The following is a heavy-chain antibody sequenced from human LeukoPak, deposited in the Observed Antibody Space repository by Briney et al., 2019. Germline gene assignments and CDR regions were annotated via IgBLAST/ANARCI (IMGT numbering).Heavy chain of an antibody. CDR1: GGSISSYY. J-gene: IGHJ6*03. CDR2: IYTSGST. CDR3: ARNVVVVTPNYYYYYYMDV. Sequence: PSETLSLTCTVSGGSISSYYWSWIRQPAGKGLEWIGRIYTSGSTNYNPSLESRVTMSVDTSKNQFSLKLSSVTAADTAVYYCARNVVVVTPNYYYYYYMDVWGKGTTVTVSS. V-gene: IGHV4-4*07. D-gene: IGHD2-2*01.